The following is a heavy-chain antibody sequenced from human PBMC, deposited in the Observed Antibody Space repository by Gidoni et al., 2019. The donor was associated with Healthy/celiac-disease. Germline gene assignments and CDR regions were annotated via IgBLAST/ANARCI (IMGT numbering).Heavy chain of an antibody. J-gene: IGHJ4*02. D-gene: IGHD4-17*01. Sequence: QVQLVESGGGVVQPGRSLRLSCAASGFTFSSYGMHWVRQAPGKGLEWVAVIWYDGSNKYYADSVKGRFTISRDNSKNTLYLQMNSLRAEDTAVYYCARDMSDYGDHFCLDYWGQGTLVTVSS. V-gene: IGHV3-33*01. CDR3: ARDMSDYGDHFCLDY. CDR1: GFTFSSYG. CDR2: IWYDGSNK.